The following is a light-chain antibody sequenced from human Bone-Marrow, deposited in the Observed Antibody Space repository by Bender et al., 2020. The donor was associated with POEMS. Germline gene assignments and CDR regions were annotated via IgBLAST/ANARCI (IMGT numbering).Light chain of an antibody. Sequence: QSALTQPASVSGSPGQSITISCTGTSSDVGSYNLVSWYQQHPGKAPKLMISEVTERPSWVPDRFSASKSGNTASLTVSGLQAEDEADYYCSSYTSDTITALFGGGTKLIVL. CDR3: SSYTSDTITAL. J-gene: IGLJ2*01. CDR1: SSDVGSYNL. V-gene: IGLV2-14*02. CDR2: EVT.